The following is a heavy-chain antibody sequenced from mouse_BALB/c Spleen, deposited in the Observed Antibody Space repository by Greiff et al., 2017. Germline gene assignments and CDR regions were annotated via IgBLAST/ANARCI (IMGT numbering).Heavy chain of an antibody. CDR1: GYTFTDYW. J-gene: IGHJ4*01. D-gene: IGHD2-10*02. CDR2: IDTSDSYT. V-gene: IGHV1-69*01. Sequence: QVQLKESGAELVMPGASVKMSCKASGYTFTDYWMHWVKQRPGQGLEWIGAIDTSDSYTSYNQKFKGKATLTVDESSSTAYMQLSSLTSEDSAVYYCAKQEYGNYVAMDYWGQGTSVTVSS. CDR3: AKQEYGNYVAMDY.